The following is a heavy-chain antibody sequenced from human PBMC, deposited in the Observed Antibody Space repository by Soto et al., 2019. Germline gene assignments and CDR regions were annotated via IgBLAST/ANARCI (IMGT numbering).Heavy chain of an antibody. J-gene: IGHJ3*02. CDR1: GFTFTTSA. CDR3: ARAIDVAAFDI. CDR2: IVVGSGHI. V-gene: IGHV1-58*02. D-gene: IGHD3-16*01. Sequence: SVKVSCKASGFTFTTSAMQWVRQARGQRLEWIGWIVVGSGHINYAQQFHERVTITRDMSTGTVYMELSSLRSEDTAVYYCARAIDVAAFDIWGQGTMVTVSS.